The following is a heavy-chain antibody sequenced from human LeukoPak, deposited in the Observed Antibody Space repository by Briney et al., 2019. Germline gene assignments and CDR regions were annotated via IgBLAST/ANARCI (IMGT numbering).Heavy chain of an antibody. D-gene: IGHD2-2*01. V-gene: IGHV1-18*01. CDR2: ISGNSGNT. Sequence: ASVKVSCKCSGYSFISYGINWVRQAPGQGLEWMGWISGNSGNTKYADKFQGRVTMTTDTSTETVYMELRSLRSDDTAVYYCARSGFRVVPIANYHDGMDVWGHGTTVTVSS. J-gene: IGHJ6*02. CDR1: GYSFISYG. CDR3: ARSGFRVVPIANYHDGMDV.